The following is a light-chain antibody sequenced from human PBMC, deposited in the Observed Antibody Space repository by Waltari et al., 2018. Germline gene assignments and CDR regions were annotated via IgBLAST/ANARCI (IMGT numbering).Light chain of an antibody. CDR3: QQRSKWFT. CDR1: QGVSSY. J-gene: IGKJ4*01. V-gene: IGKV3-11*01. Sequence: LSRRYSQGVSSYLAWYQQKPGQAHRLLIYDASKSATGITARFTGSGSGTHFTLTISSLEPEDFAVYYCQQRSKWFTFGGGTKVEIK. CDR2: DAS.